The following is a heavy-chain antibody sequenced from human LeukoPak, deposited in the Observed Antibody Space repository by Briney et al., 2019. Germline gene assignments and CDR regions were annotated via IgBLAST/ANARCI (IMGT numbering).Heavy chain of an antibody. CDR3: ARDSAGGNGGVYFDY. D-gene: IGHD4-23*01. J-gene: IGHJ4*02. V-gene: IGHV3-21*01. CDR2: ISSSSSYI. Sequence: GGSLRLSCAASGFTFSSYAMSWVRQAPGKGLEWVSSISSSSSYIYYADSVKGRFTISRDNAKNSLYLQMGSLRAEDMAVYYCARDSAGGNGGVYFDYWGQGTLVTVSS. CDR1: GFTFSSYA.